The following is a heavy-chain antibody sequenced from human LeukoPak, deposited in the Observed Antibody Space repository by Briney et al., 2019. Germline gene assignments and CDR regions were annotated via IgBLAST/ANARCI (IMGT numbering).Heavy chain of an antibody. V-gene: IGHV4-59*01. J-gene: IGHJ6*04. CDR1: GGSISSYY. CDR2: IYYSGST. Sequence: SETLSLTCTVSGGSISSYYWSRIRQPPGKGLEWIGYIYYSGSTNYNPSLKSRVTISVDTSKNQFSLKLSSVTAADTAVYYCASRDFWSGWMDVWGKGTTVTVSS. D-gene: IGHD3-3*01. CDR3: ASRDFWSGWMDV.